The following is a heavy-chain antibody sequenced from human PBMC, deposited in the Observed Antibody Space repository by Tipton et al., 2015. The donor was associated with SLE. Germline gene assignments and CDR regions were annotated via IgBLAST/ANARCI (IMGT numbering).Heavy chain of an antibody. Sequence: TLSLTCTVSGGSISSYYWSWIRQPPGKGLEWIGYIYSSGCTNYNPSLRSRVTISVDTSKNHFSLKLSSVTAADKAVYYCARHSSSSVPFDYWGQGTLVTVSS. CDR1: GGSISSYY. J-gene: IGHJ4*02. CDR3: ARHSSSSVPFDY. CDR2: IYSSGCT. V-gene: IGHV4-59*08. D-gene: IGHD6-6*01.